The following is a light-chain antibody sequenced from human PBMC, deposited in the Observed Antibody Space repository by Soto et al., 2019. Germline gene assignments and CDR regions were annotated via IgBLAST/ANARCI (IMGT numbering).Light chain of an antibody. CDR2: WAS. CDR1: QSVLYSSNNKNY. CDR3: QQYYTTPST. V-gene: IGKV4-1*01. J-gene: IGKJ1*01. Sequence: DIVMTQSPDSVAVSLGERATINCKSSQSVLYSSNNKNYLAWYQQRPGQPPKLLIYWASTRESGVPDRFSGSGSGTDFTLTITNLQADDVAVYSCQQYYTTPSTFGQGTRVEI.